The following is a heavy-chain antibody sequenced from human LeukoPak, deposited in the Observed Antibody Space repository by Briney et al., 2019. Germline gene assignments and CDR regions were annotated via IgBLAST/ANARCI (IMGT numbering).Heavy chain of an antibody. CDR3: GRVSCGGNCYSLIGTFDI. J-gene: IGHJ3*02. D-gene: IGHD2-15*01. CDR2: ILPIFGTT. Sequence: ASVKVSCKASGYTFTSYYMHWVRQAPGQGLEWMGGILPIFGTTNYAQKFQARVTITADESTSTAYMEMSSLRSEDTAVYYCGRVSCGGNCYSLIGTFDIWGQGTMVTVSS. CDR1: GYTFTSYY. V-gene: IGHV1-69*13.